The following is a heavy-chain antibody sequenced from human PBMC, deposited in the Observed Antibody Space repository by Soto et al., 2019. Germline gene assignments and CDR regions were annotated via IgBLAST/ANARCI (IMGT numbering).Heavy chain of an antibody. J-gene: IGHJ5*02. CDR3: PKDFGAWSDS. V-gene: IGHV3-30*18. CDR1: GFAFSTYG. CDR2: ISYDGTDK. D-gene: IGHD6-19*01. Sequence: QVHLVESGGGVVQPGRSLTISCVGSGFAFSTYGMHWVRQAPAKGLEWVALISYDGTDKYYADSVKGRFSISRDNSKQTLSLQMDSLRPEDTAVYDCPKDFGAWSDSWGQGTLVNVSS.